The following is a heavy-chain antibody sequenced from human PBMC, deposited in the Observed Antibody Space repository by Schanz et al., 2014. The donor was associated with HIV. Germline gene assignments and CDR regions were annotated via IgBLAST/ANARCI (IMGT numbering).Heavy chain of an antibody. V-gene: IGHV1-8*02. CDR1: GYSFISYD. CDR2: MNPNSGNT. D-gene: IGHD3-3*01. Sequence: QVQLVQSGAEVKKPGASVKVSCKASGYSFISYDFSWVRQATGQGLEWMGWMNPNSGNTGFAQKFQGRVTMTRNTSLSTAYMELSSLRSEDTAEDYWASDPSYYDYWSGYPRGYYYYGLDVWGQGTTVTVSS. J-gene: IGHJ6*02. CDR3: ASDPSYYDYWSGYPRGYYYYGLDV.